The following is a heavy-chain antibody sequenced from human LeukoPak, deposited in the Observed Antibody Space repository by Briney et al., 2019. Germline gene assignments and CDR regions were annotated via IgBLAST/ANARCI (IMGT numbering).Heavy chain of an antibody. Sequence: GASVKVSCKASGYTFTGYYMHWVRQAPGQGLEWMGWINPNSGGTNYAQKFQGRVTMTRDTSISTAYMELSRLRSDDTAVYYCARKLGGVVAGEGSFDYWGQGTLVTVSS. D-gene: IGHD6-19*01. J-gene: IGHJ4*02. CDR3: ARKLGGVVAGEGSFDY. V-gene: IGHV1-2*02. CDR2: INPNSGGT. CDR1: GYTFTGYY.